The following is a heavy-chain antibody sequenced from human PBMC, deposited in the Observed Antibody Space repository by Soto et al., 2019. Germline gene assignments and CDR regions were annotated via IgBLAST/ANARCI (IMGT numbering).Heavy chain of an antibody. Sequence: ASVKVSCKASGGTFSSYAISWVRQAPGQGLEWMGGIIPIFGTANYAQKFQGRLTITADASTSTAYMELSSLRSEDTAVYYCARACVLGIVATTHFDYWGQGTLVTVSS. CDR2: IIPIFGTA. CDR1: GGTFSSYA. D-gene: IGHD5-12*01. CDR3: ARACVLGIVATTHFDY. V-gene: IGHV1-69*13. J-gene: IGHJ4*02.